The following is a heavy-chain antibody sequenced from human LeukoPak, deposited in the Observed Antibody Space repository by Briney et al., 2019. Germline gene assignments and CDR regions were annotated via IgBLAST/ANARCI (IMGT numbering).Heavy chain of an antibody. V-gene: IGHV3-23*01. CDR1: GFTFSSYA. CDR2: TGASGGST. CDR3: AKVTSRLSNAFDI. Sequence: GGSLRLSCAASGFTFSSYAMSWVRQAPGKGLECISFTGASGGSTYYADSVKGRFTISRDNSKNTLYLQMNSLRAEDTAIYYCAKVTSRLSNAFDIWGQGTMVTVSS. J-gene: IGHJ3*02. D-gene: IGHD6-19*01.